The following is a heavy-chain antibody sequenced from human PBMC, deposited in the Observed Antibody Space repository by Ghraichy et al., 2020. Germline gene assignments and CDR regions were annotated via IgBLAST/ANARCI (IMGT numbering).Heavy chain of an antibody. Sequence: SQTLSLTCTVSGGSISSGDYYWSWIRQPPGKGLEWIGYIYYSGSTYYNPSLKSRVTISVDTSKNQFSLKLSSVTAADTAVYYCARDWGGYCSSTSCYAFDIWGQGTMVTVSS. CDR1: GGSISSGDYY. V-gene: IGHV4-30-4*01. D-gene: IGHD2-2*01. CDR3: ARDWGGYCSSTSCYAFDI. CDR2: IYYSGST. J-gene: IGHJ3*02.